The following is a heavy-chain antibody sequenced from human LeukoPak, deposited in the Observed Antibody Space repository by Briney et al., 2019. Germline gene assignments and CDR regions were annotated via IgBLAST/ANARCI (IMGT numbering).Heavy chain of an antibody. CDR2: ISQSGNTI. CDR3: ARDSGYPPY. J-gene: IGHJ4*02. D-gene: IGHD5-12*01. V-gene: IGHV3-23*01. Sequence: GGSLRLSCAASGFTFSTYAINWVRQAPGKGLEWISAISQSGNTIYYADSVKGRFIISRDNSKNTLYLQLNSLRAEDTAVYYCARDSGYPPYWGQGTLVTVSS. CDR1: GFTFSTYA.